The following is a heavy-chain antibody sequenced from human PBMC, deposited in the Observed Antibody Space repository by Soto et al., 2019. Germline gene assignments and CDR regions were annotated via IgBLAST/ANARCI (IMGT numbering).Heavy chain of an antibody. CDR2: ISHRGRT. CDR3: ARNFDRVPLRAFDV. J-gene: IGHJ3*01. Sequence: QVQLQQWGAGLLKPSGTLSRTCAVYGGSLSPYYWSWIRQSPEMGLEWIGEISHRGRTNYNPSLRSRVIISVDKSNNQFSLELTSVTAADTALYYCARNFDRVPLRAFDVWGQGAMVIVSS. CDR1: GGSLSPYY. V-gene: IGHV4-34*02. D-gene: IGHD3-9*01.